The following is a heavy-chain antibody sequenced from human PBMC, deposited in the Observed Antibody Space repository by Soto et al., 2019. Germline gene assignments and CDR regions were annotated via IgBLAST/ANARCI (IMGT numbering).Heavy chain of an antibody. Sequence: QVQLVESGGGVVQPGRSLRLSCAASGFTFNSYGMHWVRQAPGKGLEWVAVIWFDGRNEYYADSVKGRFTISRVNSKNTLYLQMNSLRGDDTAVYYCARAFRGGDYSWNYYYYGMDVWGQGTTVTVSS. CDR3: ARAFRGGDYSWNYYYYGMDV. V-gene: IGHV3-33*01. CDR1: GFTFNSYG. J-gene: IGHJ6*02. CDR2: IWFDGRNE. D-gene: IGHD2-15*01.